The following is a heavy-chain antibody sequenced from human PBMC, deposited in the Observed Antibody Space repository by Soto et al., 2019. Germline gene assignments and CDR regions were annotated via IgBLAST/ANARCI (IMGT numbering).Heavy chain of an antibody. Sequence: QPGGSLRLSCAASGFTFSSYAMHWVRQAPGKGLEWVAVISYDGSNKYYADSVKGRFTISRDNSKNTLYLQMNSLRAEDTAVYYCAREHIVVVVADLRTPTNYYYGMDVWGQGTTVTVSS. CDR3: AREHIVVVVADLRTPTNYYYGMDV. CDR2: ISYDGSNK. J-gene: IGHJ6*02. CDR1: GFTFSSYA. D-gene: IGHD2-15*01. V-gene: IGHV3-30-3*01.